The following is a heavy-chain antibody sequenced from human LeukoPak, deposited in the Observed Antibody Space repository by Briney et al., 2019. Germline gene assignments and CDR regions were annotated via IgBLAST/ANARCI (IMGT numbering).Heavy chain of an antibody. J-gene: IGHJ6*02. Sequence: SETLSLTCSVSGGSISSDYWSWVRQPPGKGLEWIAYIYYSGRTIYNPSLKSRVTISVDTSKNQFSLRLSSVTAADTAVYYCARETYYYGMDVWGQGTTVTVSS. CDR1: GGSISSDY. V-gene: IGHV4-59*01. CDR2: IYYSGRT. CDR3: ARETYYYGMDV.